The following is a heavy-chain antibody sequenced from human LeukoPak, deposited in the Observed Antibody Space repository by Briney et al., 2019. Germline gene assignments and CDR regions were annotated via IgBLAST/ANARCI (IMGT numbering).Heavy chain of an antibody. V-gene: IGHV4-61*01. CDR1: ASSVSNGNYY. J-gene: IGHJ6*02. CDR3: ARDYCGGDCHLGGDGMDV. CDR2: IYYTGTT. D-gene: IGHD2-21*02. Sequence: SETLSLTCTVSASSVSNGNYYWSWLRRPPGKALEWIGYIYYTGTTYYIPSLEGRVTISVDTSKNQFSVKLNSVTAADTAVYYCARDYCGGDCHLGGDGMDVWGQGTTVTVSS.